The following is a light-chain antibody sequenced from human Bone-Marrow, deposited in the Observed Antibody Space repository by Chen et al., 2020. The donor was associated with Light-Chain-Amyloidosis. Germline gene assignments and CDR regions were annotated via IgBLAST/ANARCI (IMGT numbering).Light chain of an antibody. CDR3: SSYTITNTLV. V-gene: IGLV2-14*01. Sequence: HSALPQPASVSGSPGQSITIPCTGTSSDVGGDNHVSWYQQPPDKAPKLMIYEVTNRPSWVPDRFSGSKSDNTASLTISGLQTEDEADYFYSSYTITNTLVFGSGTRVTVL. J-gene: IGLJ1*01. CDR1: SSDVGGDNH. CDR2: EVT.